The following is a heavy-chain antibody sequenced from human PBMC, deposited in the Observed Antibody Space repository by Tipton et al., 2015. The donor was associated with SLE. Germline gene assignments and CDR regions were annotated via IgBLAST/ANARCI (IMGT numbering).Heavy chain of an antibody. CDR3: AGHQGGFDY. CDR1: GYSISSGYY. CDR2: IYHSGST. V-gene: IGHV4-38-2*01. J-gene: IGHJ4*02. Sequence: TLSLTCAVSGYSISSGYYWGWIRQPPGKGLEWIGSIYHSGSTYYNPSLKSRVTISVDTSKNQFSLKLSSVTAADTAVYYCAGHQGGFDYWGQGTLVTVSS.